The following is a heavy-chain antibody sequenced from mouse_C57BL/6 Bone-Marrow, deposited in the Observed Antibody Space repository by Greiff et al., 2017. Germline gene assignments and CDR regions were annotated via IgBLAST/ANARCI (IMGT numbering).Heavy chain of an antibody. CDR1: GYTFTSYW. V-gene: IGHV1-7*01. J-gene: IGHJ3*01. CDR3: ARDGNFWFAY. D-gene: IGHD2-1*01. CDR2: INPSSGYT. Sequence: QVQLQQSGAELAKPGASVKLSCKASGYTFTSYWMHWVKQRPGQGLEWIGYINPSSGYTKYNQKFKDKATLTADTSSNTAYMQLSSLTTEDSAIYYCARDGNFWFAYWGQGTLVTVSA.